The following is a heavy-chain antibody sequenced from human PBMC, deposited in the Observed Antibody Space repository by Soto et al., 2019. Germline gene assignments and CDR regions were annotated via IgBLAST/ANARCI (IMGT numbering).Heavy chain of an antibody. CDR3: ARSRYSGYDSVDY. V-gene: IGHV4-28*01. CDR1: GYSISSSNW. Sequence: SETLSLTCAVSGYSISSSNWWGWIRQPPGKGLEWIGYIYYSGSTNYNPSLKSRVTISVDTSKNQFSLKLSSVTAADTAVYYCARSRYSGYDSVDYWGQGTLVTVSS. D-gene: IGHD5-12*01. J-gene: IGHJ4*02. CDR2: IYYSGST.